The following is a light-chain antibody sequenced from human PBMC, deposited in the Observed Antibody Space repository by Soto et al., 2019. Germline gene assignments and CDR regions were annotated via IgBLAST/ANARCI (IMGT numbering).Light chain of an antibody. Sequence: DIQMTQSPSSLSASVGDRVTITCRASQTISIYLNWYQQKPGKAPELLIHRASTLQSGVPSRFSGSGYGSDFTLTISSLQPEDFATFFCQQSYTSPYTFGQGTKVDIK. CDR2: RAS. J-gene: IGKJ2*01. CDR3: QQSYTSPYT. CDR1: QTISIY. V-gene: IGKV1-39*01.